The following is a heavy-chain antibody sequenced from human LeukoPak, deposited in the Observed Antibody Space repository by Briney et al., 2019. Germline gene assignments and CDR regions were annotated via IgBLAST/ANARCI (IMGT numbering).Heavy chain of an antibody. CDR3: AAVAGYYYYMDV. CDR1: GFTVNSNY. V-gene: IGHV3-66*01. J-gene: IGHJ6*03. CDR2: IYSGGST. D-gene: IGHD4-23*01. Sequence: GGSLRLSCAASGFTVNSNYVSWVRQAPGKGLEWVSVIYSGGSTYYADSVKGRFTISRDNSKNTLYLQMNSLRAEDTAVYYCAAVAGYYYYMDVWGKGTTVTISS.